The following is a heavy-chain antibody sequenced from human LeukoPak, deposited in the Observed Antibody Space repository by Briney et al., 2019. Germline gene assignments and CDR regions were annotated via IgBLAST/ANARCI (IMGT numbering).Heavy chain of an antibody. CDR3: ARGHYSSGCRLDY. V-gene: IGHV4-59*01. CDR1: GGSISSYY. CDR2: IYYSGST. J-gene: IGHJ4*02. Sequence: PSETLSLTCTVSGGSISSYYWSWIRQPPGKGLEWIGYIYYSGSTKYNPSLESRVTISVDTSKNQFSLKLSSVTAADTAVYYCARGHYSSGCRLDYWGQGTLVTVSS. D-gene: IGHD6-19*01.